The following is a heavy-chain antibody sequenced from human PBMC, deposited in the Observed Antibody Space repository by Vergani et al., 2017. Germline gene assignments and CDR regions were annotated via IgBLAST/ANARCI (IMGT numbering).Heavy chain of an antibody. D-gene: IGHD1-1*01. J-gene: IGHJ4*02. V-gene: IGHV5-51*01. CDR3: ARHTTYTDS. CDR2: IYPADSDT. Sequence: VQLVQSGAEVKKPGASVKVSCKASGYTFTDYFMHWVRQAPGQGLEWMGIIYPADSDTRYSPSFQGQVTISADKSISTAFLQWDSLKASDTALYYCARHTTYTDSWGQGTLVTVSS. CDR1: GYTFTDYF.